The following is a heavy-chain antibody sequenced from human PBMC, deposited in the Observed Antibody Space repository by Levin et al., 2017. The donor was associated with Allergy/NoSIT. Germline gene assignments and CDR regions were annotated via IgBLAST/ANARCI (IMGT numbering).Heavy chain of an antibody. J-gene: IGHJ4*02. CDR2: ISNSGGST. D-gene: IGHD2-8*01. Sequence: GGSLRLSCAASGFTFSSYAMSWVRQAPGKGLVWVSGISNSGGSTVYADSVKGRFTISRDNSKNTLYLQMNTLRAEDTAVYYCGKDDNSGSGYYTWGNCDCWGRGTLVTVS. V-gene: IGHV3-23*01. CDR1: GFTFSSYA. CDR3: GKDDNSGSGYYTWGNCDC.